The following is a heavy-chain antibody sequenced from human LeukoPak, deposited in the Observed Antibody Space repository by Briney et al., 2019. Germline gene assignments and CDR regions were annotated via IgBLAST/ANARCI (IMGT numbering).Heavy chain of an antibody. J-gene: IGHJ3*02. CDR2: IYYTGST. CDR3: VRRWYSGTVGAFDI. V-gene: IGHV4-31*03. Sequence: SETLSLTCTVSGGSINSGNYSWGWIRQHPGKGLEWIGYIYYTGSTYYHPSLKSRVTISVDTSKTQFSLKLSSVTAADTAVYYCVRRWYSGTVGAFDIWGQRTMVTVSS. CDR1: GGSINSGNYS. D-gene: IGHD1-26*01.